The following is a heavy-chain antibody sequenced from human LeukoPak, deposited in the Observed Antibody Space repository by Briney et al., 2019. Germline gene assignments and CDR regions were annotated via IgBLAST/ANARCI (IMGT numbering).Heavy chain of an antibody. CDR2: ISSSGSTI. Sequence: RSGGSLRFSCAASRFTFSSYEMNWVRQAPGKGLEWVSYISSSGSTIYYADSVKGRFTISRDNAKNSLYLQMNSLRAEDTAVYYCAELGITMIGGVWGKGTTVTISS. CDR1: RFTFSSYE. V-gene: IGHV3-48*03. D-gene: IGHD3-10*02. CDR3: AELGITMIGGV. J-gene: IGHJ6*04.